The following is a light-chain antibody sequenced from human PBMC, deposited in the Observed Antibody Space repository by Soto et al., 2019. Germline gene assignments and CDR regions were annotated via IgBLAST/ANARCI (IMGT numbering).Light chain of an antibody. V-gene: IGKV3D-20*02. CDR2: GAS. CDR1: QSVSSSY. J-gene: IGKJ4*01. Sequence: EIVLTQSPGTLSLSPGERATLSCRASQSVSSSYLAWYQQKPGQAPRLLIYGASSRATGIPDRFSGSGSGTEFTLTINSLEPEDFAVYYCQQRSTWPRTFGGGTKVEIK. CDR3: QQRSTWPRT.